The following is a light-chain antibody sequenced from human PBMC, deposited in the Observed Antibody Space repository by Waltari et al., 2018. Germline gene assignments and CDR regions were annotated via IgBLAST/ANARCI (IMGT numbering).Light chain of an antibody. CDR3: QQYNNWPLT. J-gene: IGKJ4*01. CDR1: QSVNSN. Sequence: EIVMTQSPATLSVSPGARATLSCRASQSVNSNLAWYQQKPGQAPSLLIYGASTRATGIPARFSGSGSGTEFTLTISSLQSEDSAVYYCQQYNNWPLTFGGGTKVDIK. CDR2: GAS. V-gene: IGKV3D-15*01.